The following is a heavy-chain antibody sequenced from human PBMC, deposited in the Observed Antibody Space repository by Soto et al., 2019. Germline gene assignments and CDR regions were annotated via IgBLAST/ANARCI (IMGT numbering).Heavy chain of an antibody. CDR2: IWYDGSNK. CDR1: GFTFSSYG. J-gene: IGHJ2*01. Sequence: GGSLRLSCAASGFTFSSYGMYWVRQAPGKGLEWVAVIWYDGSNKYYADSVKGRFTISRDNSKNTLYLQMNSLRAEDTAVYYCARDNRFLEWLLPPSWYFDLWGRGTLVTVSS. D-gene: IGHD3-3*01. CDR3: ARDNRFLEWLLPPSWYFDL. V-gene: IGHV3-33*01.